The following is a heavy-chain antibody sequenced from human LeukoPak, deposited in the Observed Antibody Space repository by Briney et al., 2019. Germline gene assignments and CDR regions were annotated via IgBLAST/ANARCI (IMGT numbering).Heavy chain of an antibody. CDR1: GYSFTSFW. D-gene: IGHD3-16*02. Sequence: GESLKISCKGSGYSFTSFWIGWVRQMPGKGLEWMGIIYPGDSDTRYSPSFQGQVTISADKSISTAYLQWSSLKASDTAMYYCARLSPPQPQYFQHWGQGTLVTVSS. V-gene: IGHV5-51*01. CDR3: ARLSPPQPQYFQH. CDR2: IYPGDSDT. J-gene: IGHJ1*01.